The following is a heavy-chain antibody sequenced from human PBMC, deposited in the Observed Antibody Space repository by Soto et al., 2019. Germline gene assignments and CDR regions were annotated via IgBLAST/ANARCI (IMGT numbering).Heavy chain of an antibody. CDR2: IIPIFGTA. D-gene: IGHD2-15*01. Sequence: QVQLVQSGAEVKKPRSSVKVSCNASGGTFSSYAISWVRQSPGQGLEWMGGIIPIFGTANYAQKFQGRVTVTAAESTSTAYMELSSLRSEDTAVYYCARRIFKGSIPWDAFDIWGQGTMVTVSS. J-gene: IGHJ3*02. CDR3: ARRIFKGSIPWDAFDI. CDR1: GGTFSSYA. V-gene: IGHV1-69*01.